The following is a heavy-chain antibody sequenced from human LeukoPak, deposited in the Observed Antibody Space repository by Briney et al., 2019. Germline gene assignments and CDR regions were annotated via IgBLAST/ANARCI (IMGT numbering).Heavy chain of an antibody. CDR2: IIPIFGTA. Sequence: GASVKVSCKASGGTFSSYAISWVRQAPGQGLEWMGGIIPIFGTANYAQKFQGRVTITADESTSTAYMELGSLRSEDTAVYYCARVRRGGYSYGETWYYFDYWGQGTLVTVFS. J-gene: IGHJ4*02. V-gene: IGHV1-69*13. D-gene: IGHD5-18*01. CDR3: ARVRRGGYSYGETWYYFDY. CDR1: GGTFSSYA.